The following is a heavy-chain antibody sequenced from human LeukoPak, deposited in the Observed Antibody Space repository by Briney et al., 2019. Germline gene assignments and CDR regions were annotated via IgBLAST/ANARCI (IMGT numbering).Heavy chain of an antibody. J-gene: IGHJ1*01. CDR3: AKDYGGSQGYFQH. Sequence: GGSLRLSCAASGFTFSSYAMSWVRQAPGKGLSWVTGISGSGGSTYYADSVKGRFTISRDNSKNTLYLQMNSLRAEDTAVYYCAKDYGGSQGYFQHWGQGTLVTVSS. V-gene: IGHV3-23*01. CDR2: ISGSGGST. D-gene: IGHD2-15*01. CDR1: GFTFSSYA.